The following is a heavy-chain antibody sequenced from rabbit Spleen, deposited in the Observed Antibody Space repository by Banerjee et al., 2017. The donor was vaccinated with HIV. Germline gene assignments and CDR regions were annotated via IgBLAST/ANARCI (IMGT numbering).Heavy chain of an antibody. CDR3: ARDSSSSFSSYGMDL. CDR1: GVSFSDKDV. D-gene: IGHD1-1*01. CDR2: INIVTGKT. V-gene: IGHV1S45*01. J-gene: IGHJ6*01. Sequence: EQLEESGGGLVKPEGSLTLTCKASGVSFSDKDVMCWVRQAPGKGLEWIACINIVTGKTVYASWAKGRFTISKTSSTTVTLQMTSLTAADTATYFCARDSSSSFSSYGMDLWGPGTLVTVS.